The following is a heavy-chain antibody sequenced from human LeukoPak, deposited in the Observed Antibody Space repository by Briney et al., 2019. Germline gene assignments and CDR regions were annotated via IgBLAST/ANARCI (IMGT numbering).Heavy chain of an antibody. V-gene: IGHV3-48*03. Sequence: SGGSLRLSCAASGFTFSSYEMNWVRQAPGKWLEWVSYISSSDSTIYYADFVKGRFTISRDNAKNSLYLQMNSLTAEDTAIYYCARDSGISWYYFDYWGQGTLVTVSS. CDR1: GFTFSSYE. CDR2: ISSSDSTI. D-gene: IGHD6-13*01. CDR3: ARDSGISWYYFDY. J-gene: IGHJ4*02.